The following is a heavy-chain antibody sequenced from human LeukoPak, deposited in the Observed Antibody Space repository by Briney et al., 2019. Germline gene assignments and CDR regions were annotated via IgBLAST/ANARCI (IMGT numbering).Heavy chain of an antibody. D-gene: IGHD3-22*01. CDR3: ARGTYYYDSSAPMDX. J-gene: IGHJ6*03. CDR2: IYHSGST. Sequence: MSSQTLSLTCTVSGGSISSSGYYWSWIRQPPGKGLEWIGYIYHSGSTYYNPSLKSRVTISVDRSKNQFSLKLSSVTAADTAVYYCARGTYYYDSSAPMDXXXKGTTVTVSS. V-gene: IGHV4-30-2*01. CDR1: GGSISSSGYY.